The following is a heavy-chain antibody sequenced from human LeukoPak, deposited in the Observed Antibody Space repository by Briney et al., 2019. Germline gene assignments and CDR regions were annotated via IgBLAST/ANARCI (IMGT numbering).Heavy chain of an antibody. J-gene: IGHJ4*02. Sequence: PGGSLRLSCAASGFTFSSYSMNWVRQAPGKGLEWVSYISSSSSTIYYADSVKGRFTISRDNAKNSLYLQMNSLRAEDTAVYYCARDSEDLYYYDSSGSRPFDYWGQGTLVTVSS. V-gene: IGHV3-48*01. CDR1: GFTFSSYS. CDR3: ARDSEDLYYYDSSGSRPFDY. CDR2: ISSSSSTI. D-gene: IGHD3-22*01.